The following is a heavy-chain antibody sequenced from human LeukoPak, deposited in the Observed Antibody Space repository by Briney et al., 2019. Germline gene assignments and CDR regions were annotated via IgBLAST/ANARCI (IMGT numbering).Heavy chain of an antibody. Sequence: PGGSLRLSCAASGFTFSSYAMHWVRQAPGKGLEWVSYISSSSSTIYYADSVKGRFTISRDNAKNSLYLQMNSLRAEDTAVYYCARDSIVATIGRNGYYYYGMDVWGQGTTVTVSS. CDR2: ISSSSSTI. CDR3: ARDSIVATIGRNGYYYYGMDV. D-gene: IGHD5-12*01. J-gene: IGHJ6*02. CDR1: GFTFSSYA. V-gene: IGHV3-48*01.